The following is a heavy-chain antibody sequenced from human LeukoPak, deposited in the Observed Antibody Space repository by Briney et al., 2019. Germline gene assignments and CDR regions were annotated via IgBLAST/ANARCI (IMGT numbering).Heavy chain of an antibody. CDR2: ISGSGGST. V-gene: IGHV3-23*01. Sequence: GGTLRLSCAASGFTFSSYGMSWVRQAPGKGLEWVSAISGSGGSTYYADSVKGRFTISRDNSKNTLYLQMNSLRAEDTAVYYCAKDHMVPRYFDYWGQGTLVTVSS. D-gene: IGHD3-10*01. CDR3: AKDHMVPRYFDY. CDR1: GFTFSSYG. J-gene: IGHJ4*02.